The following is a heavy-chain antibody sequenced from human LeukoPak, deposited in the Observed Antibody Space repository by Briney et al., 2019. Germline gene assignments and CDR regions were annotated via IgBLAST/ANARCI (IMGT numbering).Heavy chain of an antibody. CDR2: IYYSGST. CDR3: ARILARQFTSFSDSSPYTYYYMDV. J-gene: IGHJ6*03. D-gene: IGHD2/OR15-2a*01. V-gene: IGHV4-59*01. Sequence: SETLSLTCTVSGGSISSYYWSWIRQPPGKGLEWIGYIYYSGSTNYNPSLKSRVTISVDTSKNQFSLKLSSVTAADTAVYYCARILARQFTSFSDSSPYTYYYMDVWGKGTTVTVSS. CDR1: GGSISSYY.